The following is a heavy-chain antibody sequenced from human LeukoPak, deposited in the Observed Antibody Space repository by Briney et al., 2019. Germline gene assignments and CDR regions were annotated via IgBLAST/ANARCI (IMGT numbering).Heavy chain of an antibody. J-gene: IGHJ4*02. Sequence: SETLSLTCAVYGGSFSGYYWSWIRQPPGKGLEWIGSFYYSGSTYYNPSLKSRVTISVDTSKNQFSLKLSSVTAADTAVYYCARSTAMVDFDYWGQGTLVTVSS. CDR3: ARSTAMVDFDY. V-gene: IGHV4-34*01. CDR2: FYYSGST. CDR1: GGSFSGYY. D-gene: IGHD5-18*01.